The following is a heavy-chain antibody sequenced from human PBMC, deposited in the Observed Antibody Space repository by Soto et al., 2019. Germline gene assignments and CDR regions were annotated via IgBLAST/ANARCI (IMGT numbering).Heavy chain of an antibody. CDR1: GFSFNNDW. J-gene: IGHJ3*01. V-gene: IGHV3-7*01. Sequence: AGVLRLSCAASGFSFNNDWMSWVRQAPGKGLEWMANIKYDGSETHYADSVKGRFTISRDNAKSSLYLQMNRLRAEDTAVYYCAIGSHDFDLWGPETMVTASS. CDR3: AIGSHDFDL. D-gene: IGHD5-12*01. CDR2: IKYDGSET.